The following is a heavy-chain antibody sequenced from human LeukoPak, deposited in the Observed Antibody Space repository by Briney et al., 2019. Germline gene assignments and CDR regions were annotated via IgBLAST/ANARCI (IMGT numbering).Heavy chain of an antibody. CDR2: MYYSGST. CDR1: GGSMTSHY. J-gene: IGHJ4*02. CDR3: AVEAVAGLNSLDN. Sequence: PSETLSLTCTVSGGSMTSHYWTWIRQPPGKGLEWIGYMYYSGSTTYNPSLKSRVSISVDTSKNQFSLKLSSVSAADTAVYFCAVEAVAGLNSLDNWGRGPLVTFSS. D-gene: IGHD6-19*01. V-gene: IGHV4-59*11.